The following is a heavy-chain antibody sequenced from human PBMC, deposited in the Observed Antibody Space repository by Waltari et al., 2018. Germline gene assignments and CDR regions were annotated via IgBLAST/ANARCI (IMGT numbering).Heavy chain of an antibody. CDR2: ISYDGSNK. CDR3: ARARRYFDY. J-gene: IGHJ4*02. Sequence: QVQLVESGGGVVQPGRSLRLSCAASGFTFSSYAMHWVRQAPGKGLEWVAVISYDGSNKYYADSVKGRFIISRDNSKNTLYLQMNSLRAEDTAVYYCARARRYFDYWGQGTLVTVSS. V-gene: IGHV3-30-3*01. CDR1: GFTFSSYA.